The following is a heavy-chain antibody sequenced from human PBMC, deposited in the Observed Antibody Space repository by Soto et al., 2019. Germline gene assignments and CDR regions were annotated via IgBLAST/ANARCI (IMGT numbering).Heavy chain of an antibody. CDR1: GYTLTDYY. CDR3: ARDMQGWGGY. J-gene: IGHJ4*02. Sequence: QVQLVQSGAEVKKPGASVKVSCKASGYTLTDYYLHWVRQAPGQGLEWMGWINPQSGDTNYAQKFQDRVTMTRDTSTSTAYMELSRLTFDDTAVYYCARDMQGWGGYWGQGTLVTVSS. CDR2: INPQSGDT. V-gene: IGHV1-2*02. D-gene: IGHD3-16*01.